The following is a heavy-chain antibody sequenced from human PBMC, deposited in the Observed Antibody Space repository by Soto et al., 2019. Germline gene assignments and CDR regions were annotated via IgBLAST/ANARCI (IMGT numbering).Heavy chain of an antibody. CDR2: INPDSGGT. V-gene: IGHV1-2*02. CDR3: ASFDIAVPTAPNRFDP. CDR1: GYIFTGYY. Sequence: QVKLVQSGAEVKKPGASVKVSGKASGYIFTGYYMHWVRQAPGQGLEWMGWINPDSGGTYYTERFQGRVTMTRDTSINTADMEVSRLRSDDTAVYYCASFDIAVPTAPNRFDPWGQGTLVTVSS. J-gene: IGHJ5*02. D-gene: IGHD2-2*01.